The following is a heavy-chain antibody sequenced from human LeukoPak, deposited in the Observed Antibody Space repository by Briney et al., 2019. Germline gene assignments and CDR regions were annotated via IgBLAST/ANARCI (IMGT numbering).Heavy chain of an antibody. CDR1: GGTFSSYA. V-gene: IGHV1-2*02. J-gene: IGHJ4*02. Sequence: ASAKVSCKASGGTFSSYAISWVRQAPGQGLEWMGWINPNSGGTNYAQKFQGRVTMTRDTSISTAYMELSRLRSDDTAVYYCARARITGTLQPFDYWGQGTLVTVSS. CDR2: INPNSGGT. CDR3: ARARITGTLQPFDY. D-gene: IGHD1-20*01.